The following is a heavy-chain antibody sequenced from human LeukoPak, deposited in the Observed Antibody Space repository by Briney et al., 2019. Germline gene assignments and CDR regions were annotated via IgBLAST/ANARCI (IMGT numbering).Heavy chain of an antibody. Sequence: SETLSLTCTVSGGSISSYYWSWIRQPPGKGLEWIGYIYYSGSTNYNPSLKSRVTISVDTSKNQFSLKLSSVTAADTAVYCCARGIHTPPAFGELPTYYFDYWGQGTLVTVSS. D-gene: IGHD3-10*01. CDR1: GGSISSYY. J-gene: IGHJ4*02. V-gene: IGHV4-59*08. CDR2: IYYSGST. CDR3: ARGIHTPPAFGELPTYYFDY.